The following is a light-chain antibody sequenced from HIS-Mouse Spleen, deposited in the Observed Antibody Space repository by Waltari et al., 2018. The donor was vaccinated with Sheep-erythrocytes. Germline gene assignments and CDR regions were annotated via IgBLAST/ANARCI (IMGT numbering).Light chain of an antibody. Sequence: QSALTQPRSVYGSPGQSVTISCTGTSSDVGGYNYVSWYQQQPGKAPKLTIYDVSKRPSGVPDRFSGSKTGNTDSLTIAGLPAEDEADYYCCSYAGSYNYVFGTGTKVTVL. CDR2: DVS. CDR1: SSDVGGYNY. V-gene: IGLV2-11*01. CDR3: CSYAGSYNYV. J-gene: IGLJ1*01.